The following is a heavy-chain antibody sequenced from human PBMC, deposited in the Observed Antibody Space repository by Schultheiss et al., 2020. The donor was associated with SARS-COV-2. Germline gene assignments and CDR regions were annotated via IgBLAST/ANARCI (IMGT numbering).Heavy chain of an antibody. Sequence: GESLKISCATSGFIFDDHGMSWVRQAPGKGLEWVSYIHENGHITMYADSVKGRFTISRDNAKNTLYLQMDSLGVDDTAVYYCVRGRFDPWGQGTLVTVSS. D-gene: IGHD3-16*01. CDR2: IHENGHIT. V-gene: IGHV3-20*04. CDR1: GFIFDDHG. J-gene: IGHJ5*02. CDR3: VRGRFDP.